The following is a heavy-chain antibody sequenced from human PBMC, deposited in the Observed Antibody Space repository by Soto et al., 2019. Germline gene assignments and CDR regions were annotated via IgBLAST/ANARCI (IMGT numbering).Heavy chain of an antibody. V-gene: IGHV3-66*01. CDR1: GFPVSSNY. J-gene: IGHJ4*02. Sequence: GGSLILSCAASGFPVSSNYMSWVRQAPGKGLEWVSVIYGGGSTYYADSVKGRFTISRDISKNTLYLQVNSLRAEDTAMYYCASYCTSTSCYGKDYWGQGTLVTVSS. CDR3: ASYCTSTSCYGKDY. D-gene: IGHD2-2*01. CDR2: IYGGGST.